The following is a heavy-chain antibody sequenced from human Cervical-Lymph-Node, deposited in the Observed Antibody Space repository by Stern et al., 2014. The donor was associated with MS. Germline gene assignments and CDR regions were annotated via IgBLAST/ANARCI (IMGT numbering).Heavy chain of an antibody. D-gene: IGHD1-26*01. V-gene: IGHV1-2*06. CDR2: INPNSGGT. CDR3: ARGVGATWEDAFDI. CDR1: GYTFTGYY. J-gene: IGHJ3*02. Sequence: VQLVESGAEVKKPGASVKVSCKASGYTFTGYYMHWVRQAPGQGLEWMGRINPNSGGTNYAQKFQGRVTMNRAPSISTAYMATSRLRSDYTAVYYCARGVGATWEDAFDIWGQGTMVTVSS.